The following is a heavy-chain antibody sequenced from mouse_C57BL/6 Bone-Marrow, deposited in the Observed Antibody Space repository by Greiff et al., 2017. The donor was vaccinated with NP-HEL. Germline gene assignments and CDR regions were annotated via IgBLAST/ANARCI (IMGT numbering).Heavy chain of an antibody. V-gene: IGHV1-81*01. CDR3: SSDSSGHFDY. J-gene: IGHJ2*01. Sequence: QVQLKESGAELARPGASVKLSCKASGYTFTSYCIRWVKQRTGQGLEWIGEIYPRSGNTYYNEKFKGKATLTADKSSSTAYMELRSLTSEASAVSSYSSDSSGHFDYWGRGTAPTVTA. CDR2: IYPRSGNT. D-gene: IGHD3-2*01. CDR1: GYTFTSYC.